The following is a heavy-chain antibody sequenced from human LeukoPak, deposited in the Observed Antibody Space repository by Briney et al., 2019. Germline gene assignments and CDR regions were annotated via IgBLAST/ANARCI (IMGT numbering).Heavy chain of an antibody. CDR3: ANMGYSYAPGLFDP. CDR1: GGSFSGYY. D-gene: IGHD5-18*01. Sequence: SETLSLTCAVYGGSFSGYYWSWIRQPPGKGLEWIGEIIHSGSTNYNPSLKSRLTTSVDTSKNQFSLKLSSVTAADTAVYYCANMGYSYAPGLFDPWGQGTLVTVSS. V-gene: IGHV4-34*12. J-gene: IGHJ5*02. CDR2: IIHSGST.